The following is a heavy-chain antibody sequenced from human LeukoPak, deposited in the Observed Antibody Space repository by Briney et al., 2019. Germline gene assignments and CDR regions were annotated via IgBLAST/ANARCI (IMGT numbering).Heavy chain of an antibody. Sequence: GASLKVSCKASGYTFTGYYMHWVRQAPGLGRGWMGWINPNSGGTNYAQRSQGRVTMTRDTSISTAYMELSRLRSDDTAVYYCATPTVGTSRFDGFDIWGQGTMVTVSP. J-gene: IGHJ3*02. CDR3: ATPTVGTSRFDGFDI. D-gene: IGHD4-23*01. CDR2: INPNSGGT. CDR1: GYTFTGYY. V-gene: IGHV1-2*02.